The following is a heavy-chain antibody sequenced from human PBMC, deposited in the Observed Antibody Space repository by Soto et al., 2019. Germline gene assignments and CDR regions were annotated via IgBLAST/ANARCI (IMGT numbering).Heavy chain of an antibody. CDR1: GYTFTSYD. CDR2: ITAGNGNT. Sequence: ASVKVSCKACGYTFTSYDIHWVRQAPGQRLEWMGWITAGNGNTKYSQKFQGRVTITRDTSASTAYMELSSLRSEDTAVYYCAREHYYDNDNWFDPWGQGTLVTVS. V-gene: IGHV1-3*01. CDR3: AREHYYDNDNWFDP. J-gene: IGHJ5*02. D-gene: IGHD3-22*01.